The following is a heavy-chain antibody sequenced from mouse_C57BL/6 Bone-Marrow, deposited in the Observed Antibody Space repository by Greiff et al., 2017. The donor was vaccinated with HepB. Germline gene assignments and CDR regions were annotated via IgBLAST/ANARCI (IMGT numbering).Heavy chain of an antibody. CDR2: IDPSDSYT. J-gene: IGHJ1*03. V-gene: IGHV1-50*01. Sequence: QVQLQQPGAELVKPGASVKLSCKASGYTFTSYWMQWVKQRPGQGLEWIGEIDPSDSYTNYNQKFKGKATLTVDTSSSTAYMQLSSLTSEDSAVYYCARGDDYDILYWYFDVWGTGTTVTVSS. D-gene: IGHD2-4*01. CDR1: GYTFTSYW. CDR3: ARGDDYDILYWYFDV.